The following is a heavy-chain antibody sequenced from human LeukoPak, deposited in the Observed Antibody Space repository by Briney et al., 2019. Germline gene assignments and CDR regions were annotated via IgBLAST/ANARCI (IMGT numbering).Heavy chain of an antibody. CDR1: GVSVSRLNGG. V-gene: IGHV6-1*01. J-gene: IGHJ4*02. CDR2: TYYRSKWYN. D-gene: IGHD2-2*02. CDR3: ARDEGRIAWYTFDY. Sequence: SQALSVTFSSSGVSVSRLNGGWSWIRESPSTGLEWVGRTYYRSKWYNEYAESMKGRITINPDTSKNQYSLQLNSVTPEDTAVYYCARDEGRIAWYTFDYCGQGTLVTDSS.